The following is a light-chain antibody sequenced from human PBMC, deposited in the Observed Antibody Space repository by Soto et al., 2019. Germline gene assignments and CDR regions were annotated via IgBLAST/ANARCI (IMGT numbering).Light chain of an antibody. V-gene: IGLV2-14*03. Sequence: QSALTQPASVSGTPEQSITICCTRTSSDVGGYNYVSWYQQHPGKVPKLMIYEVFRRPSGISDRFSGSKSGNTASLTISGLQAEDEADYYCCSYTTTSTFVFGGGTKVTVL. CDR1: SSDVGGYNY. J-gene: IGLJ2*01. CDR2: EVF. CDR3: CSYTTTSTFV.